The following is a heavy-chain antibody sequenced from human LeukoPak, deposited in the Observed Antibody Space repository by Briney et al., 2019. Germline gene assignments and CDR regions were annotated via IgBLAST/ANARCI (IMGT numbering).Heavy chain of an antibody. J-gene: IGHJ4*02. Sequence: GGSLRLSCAASEFTFSSNWMRWVRQAPGKGLEWVAVISYDGSNKYYADSVKGRFTISRDNSKNTLYLQMNSLRAEDTAVYYCAKLMGSSTSTVDYWGQGTLVTVSS. V-gene: IGHV3-30*18. CDR2: ISYDGSNK. CDR3: AKLMGSSTSTVDY. D-gene: IGHD2-2*01. CDR1: EFTFSSNW.